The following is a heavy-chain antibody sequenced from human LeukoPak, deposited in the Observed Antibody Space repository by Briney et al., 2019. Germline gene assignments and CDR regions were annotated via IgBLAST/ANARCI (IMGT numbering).Heavy chain of an antibody. CDR2: INPNSGGT. CDR1: GYTFTGHY. Sequence: ASVKVSCKASGYTFTGHYMHWVRQAPGQGLEWMGWINPNSGGTNYAQKFQGRVTMTRDTSISTGYMELRRLRSDDTAVYYCARDRWLAAAGAIDYWGQGTLVTVSS. J-gene: IGHJ4*02. D-gene: IGHD6-13*01. V-gene: IGHV1-2*02. CDR3: ARDRWLAAAGAIDY.